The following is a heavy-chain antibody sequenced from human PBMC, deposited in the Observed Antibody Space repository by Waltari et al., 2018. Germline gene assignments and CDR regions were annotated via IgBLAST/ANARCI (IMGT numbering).Heavy chain of an antibody. CDR3: ARTQRITRSVGTRREISHFFAMDV. J-gene: IGHJ6*02. Sequence: QVQLQQSGPGLVLPPQSLPFTCTNSGDSVSSHVLTRPRLTASQPSGLAGLGRTYYMSKWYNDYAVSGKSRITINLDTSKNQLSLHVNSVTPEDTAVYYCARTQRITRSVGTRREISHFFAMDVWGQGTTVTVSS. CDR1: GDSVSSHVLT. V-gene: IGHV6-1*01. CDR2: TYYMSKWYN. D-gene: IGHD6-6*01.